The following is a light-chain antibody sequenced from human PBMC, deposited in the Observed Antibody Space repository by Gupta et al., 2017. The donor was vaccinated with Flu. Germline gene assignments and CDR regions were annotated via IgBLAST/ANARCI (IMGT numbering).Light chain of an antibody. J-gene: IGKJ2*01. Sequence: DVVMIQSPLSLLVALGQPASISCRSSQSRIYINGNIYLHWFKQRPGQAPRRLIYQVSNRDSGVPDRFSGSGYGNDLTLKISSGEEEDVGVYYCRQYTHWPPYTFGQGTKVEIK. V-gene: IGKV2-30*01. CDR1: QSRIYINGNIY. CDR2: QVS. CDR3: RQYTHWPPYT.